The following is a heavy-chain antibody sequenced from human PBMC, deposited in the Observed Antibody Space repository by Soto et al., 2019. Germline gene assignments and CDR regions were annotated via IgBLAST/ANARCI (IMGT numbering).Heavy chain of an antibody. J-gene: IGHJ6*02. CDR2: INAGNGNT. V-gene: IGHV1-3*01. CDR3: ARDEPIGIRYYYGMDV. D-gene: IGHD3-22*01. Sequence: ASVKVSCKASGYTFTSYAMHWVRQAPGQRLEWMGWINAGNGNTKYSQKFQGRVTITRDTSASTAYMELSSLRSEDTAVYYCARDEPIGIRYYYGMDVWGQGTTVTVSS. CDR1: GYTFTSYA.